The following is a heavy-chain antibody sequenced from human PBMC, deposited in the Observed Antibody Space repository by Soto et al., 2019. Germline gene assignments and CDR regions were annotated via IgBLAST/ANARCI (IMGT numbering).Heavy chain of an antibody. CDR1: GFTFSNYA. J-gene: IGHJ5*02. CDR2: ISGSGDKT. CDR3: AKAHSGSSSSIYNWFDP. D-gene: IGHD6-6*01. V-gene: IGHV3-23*01. Sequence: PGGSLRLSCAASGFTFSNYAIAWVRQAPGKGLEWVSSISGSGDKTYYADSVKGRFTISRDNSKNTLYLQMNSLRAEDTAVYYCAKAHSGSSSSIYNWFDPWGQGTLVTVS.